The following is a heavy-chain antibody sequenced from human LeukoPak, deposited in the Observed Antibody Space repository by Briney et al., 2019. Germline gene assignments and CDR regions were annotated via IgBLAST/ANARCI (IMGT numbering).Heavy chain of an antibody. V-gene: IGHV1-2*02. CDR1: GYTFTGYY. D-gene: IGHD2-8*02. CDR2: INPNSGGT. J-gene: IGHJ5*02. CDR3: ARDGGVTDTSWFDP. Sequence: GASVKVSCKASGYTFTGYYMHWVRQAPGQGLEWMGWINPNSGGTNYAQKFQGRVTMTRDTSISTAYMELSRLRSDDTAVYYCARDGGVTDTSWFDPWGQGTLVTVSS.